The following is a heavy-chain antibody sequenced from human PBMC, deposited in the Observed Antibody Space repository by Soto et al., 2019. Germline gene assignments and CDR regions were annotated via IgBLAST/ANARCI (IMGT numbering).Heavy chain of an antibody. CDR2: MNPNSGNT. CDR3: ASVPPPTYSDFSSGYTLYYYCMYG. Sequence: ASVKVSCKASGYTFTSYDINWVRQATGQGLEWMGWMNPNSGNTGYAQKFQGRVTMTRNTSISTAYMELSSLRSEDTAVYYCASVPPPTYSDFSSGYTLYYYCMYGWGRGTTVAVSS. V-gene: IGHV1-8*01. CDR1: GYTFTSYD. J-gene: IGHJ6*02. D-gene: IGHD3-3*01.